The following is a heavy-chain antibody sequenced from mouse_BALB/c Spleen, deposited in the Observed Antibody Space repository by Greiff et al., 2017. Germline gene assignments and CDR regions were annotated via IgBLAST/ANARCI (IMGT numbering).Heavy chain of an antibody. Sequence: VKLQESGAELVRPGTSVKVSCKASGYAFTNYLIEWVKQRPGQGLEWIGVINPGSGGTNYNEKFKGKATLTADKSSSTAYMQLSSLTSDDSAVYFCARESTYAMDYWGQGTSVTVSS. J-gene: IGHJ4*01. V-gene: IGHV1-54*03. CDR3: ARESTYAMDY. D-gene: IGHD5-1*01. CDR2: INPGSGGT. CDR1: GYAFTNYL.